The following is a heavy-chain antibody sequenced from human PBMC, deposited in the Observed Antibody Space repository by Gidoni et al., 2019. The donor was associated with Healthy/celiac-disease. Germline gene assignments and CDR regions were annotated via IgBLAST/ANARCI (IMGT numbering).Heavy chain of an antibody. J-gene: IGHJ6*02. CDR1: GGTFSSYA. D-gene: IGHD3-16*01. CDR2: IIPILGIA. Sequence: QVQLVQSGAEVKKPGSSVKVSCKASGGTFSSYAISWVRQAPGQGLEWMGRIIPILGIANYAQKFQGRVTITADKSTSTAYMELSSLRSEDTAVYYCARDYDFYYGMDVWGQGTTVTVSS. CDR3: ARDYDFYYGMDV. V-gene: IGHV1-69*04.